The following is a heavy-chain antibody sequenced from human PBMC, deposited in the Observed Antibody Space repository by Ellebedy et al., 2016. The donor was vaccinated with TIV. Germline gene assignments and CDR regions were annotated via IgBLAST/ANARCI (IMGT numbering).Heavy chain of an antibody. CDR1: GFTLSTYS. V-gene: IGHV3-48*01. J-gene: IGHJ4*02. CDR3: ARAGGGFLEWLSQDYFDY. Sequence: GESLKISCAASGFTLSTYSMNWVRQAPGKGLEWVSYISGSSSTIYYADFVKGRFTISRDNAKSSLYLQINSLRAEDTAVYNCARAGGGFLEWLSQDYFDYWGQGTLVTVSS. CDR2: ISGSSSTI. D-gene: IGHD3-3*01.